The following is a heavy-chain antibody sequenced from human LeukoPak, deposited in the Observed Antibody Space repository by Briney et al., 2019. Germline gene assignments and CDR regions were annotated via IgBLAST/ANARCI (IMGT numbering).Heavy chain of an antibody. CDR2: IYYSGST. J-gene: IGHJ6*02. CDR1: GGSISSYY. V-gene: IGHV4-59*01. D-gene: IGHD7-27*01. Sequence: SETLSLTCTVSGGSISSYYWSWIRQPPGKGLEWIGYIYYSGSTNYNPSLKSRVTISVDTSKNQFSLKLSSVTAADTAVYYCARTNWGDYYYYYGMDVWGQGTTVTVS. CDR3: ARTNWGDYYYYYGMDV.